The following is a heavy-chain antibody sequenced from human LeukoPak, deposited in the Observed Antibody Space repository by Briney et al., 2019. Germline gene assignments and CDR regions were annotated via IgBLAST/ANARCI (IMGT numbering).Heavy chain of an antibody. J-gene: IGHJ4*02. D-gene: IGHD6-6*01. Sequence: ASVKVSCKASGYTFTTYAMHWVRQAPGQSPEWMGWINAGSGNTKYSQKFQGRVTITRDTSASTAYMELSSLRSEDTAVYYCARVGSSTYDYWGQGTLVTVSS. V-gene: IGHV1-3*01. CDR3: ARVGSSTYDY. CDR1: GYTFTTYA. CDR2: INAGSGNT.